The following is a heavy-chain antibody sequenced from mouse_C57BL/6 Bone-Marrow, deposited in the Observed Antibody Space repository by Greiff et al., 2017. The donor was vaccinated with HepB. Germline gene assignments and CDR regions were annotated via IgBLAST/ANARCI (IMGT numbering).Heavy chain of an antibody. CDR1: GFSLTSYG. D-gene: IGHD1-1*01. Sequence: VHLVESGPGLVQPSQSLSITCTVSGFSLTSYGVHWVRQSPGKGLEWLGVIWSGGSTDYNAAFISRLSISKDNSKSQVFFKMNSLQADDTAIYYCARYYELYYYAMDYWGQGTSVTVSS. CDR2: IWSGGST. V-gene: IGHV2-2*01. J-gene: IGHJ4*01. CDR3: ARYYELYYYAMDY.